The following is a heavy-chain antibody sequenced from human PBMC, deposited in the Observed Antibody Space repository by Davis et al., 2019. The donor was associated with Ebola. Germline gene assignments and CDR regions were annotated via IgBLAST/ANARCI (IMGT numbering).Heavy chain of an antibody. Sequence: GESLKISCKCSGYNFASYWIGWVRQMPGKGLEWMGIIYPDESRTRYTPSFQGQVTISADKSISTAYLQWSSLKASDTATYYCLRQAYSSTWLIWGQGTMVTVSS. D-gene: IGHD6-13*01. J-gene: IGHJ3*02. CDR3: LRQAYSSTWLI. CDR2: IYPDESRT. V-gene: IGHV5-51*01. CDR1: GYNFASYW.